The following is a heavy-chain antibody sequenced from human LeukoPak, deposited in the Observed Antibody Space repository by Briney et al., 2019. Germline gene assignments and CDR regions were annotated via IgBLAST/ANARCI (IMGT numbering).Heavy chain of an antibody. CDR2: IYHTGIT. D-gene: IGHD7-27*01. V-gene: IGHV4-4*02. CDR1: GASITNRTW. Sequence: SGPTLVNPSGTMSLTCAISGASITNRTWWSWVRQPPGKGLEWIGEIYHTGITKYSPSLKSRVTISVDKSKNQFSLNVTSVTAADTAIYYCARVFELGMNAVDLWGQGTMVTVSS. J-gene: IGHJ3*01. CDR3: ARVFELGMNAVDL.